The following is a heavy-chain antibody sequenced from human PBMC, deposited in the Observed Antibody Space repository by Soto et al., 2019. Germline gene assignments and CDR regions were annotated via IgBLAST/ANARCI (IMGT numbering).Heavy chain of an antibody. D-gene: IGHD1-26*01. V-gene: IGHV1-24*01. CDR1: ENTLTELT. J-gene: IGHJ4*02. CDR2: SAPEEGEP. CDR3: AADRNIVGTIGAFDF. Sequence: ASVKVSCKVPENTLTELTIDWLRQAPGKGLEWMGRSAPEEGEPIYPQKFQSRVSMTEDPSTDTAYIALKSLRFEDPAVYFCAADRNIVGTIGAFDFWGQGTLVTVSS.